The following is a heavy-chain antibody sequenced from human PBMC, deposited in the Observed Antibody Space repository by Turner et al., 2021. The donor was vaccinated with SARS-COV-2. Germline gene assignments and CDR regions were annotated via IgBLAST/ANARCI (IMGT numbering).Heavy chain of an antibody. CDR3: ATANKFYDYMDV. CDR1: GFPFSTTW. CDR2: IKSKIDGGTV. J-gene: IGHJ6*03. Sequence: EVQLVVSGGGLVEPGGSPRVSCAASGFPFSTTWMTWVRQAPGKGLEWVGRIKSKIDGGTVDYAAPVKGRFTISRDDSEDTLYMQMNSLKTEDTAVYYCATANKFYDYMDVWGEGATVTVSS. V-gene: IGHV3-15*01.